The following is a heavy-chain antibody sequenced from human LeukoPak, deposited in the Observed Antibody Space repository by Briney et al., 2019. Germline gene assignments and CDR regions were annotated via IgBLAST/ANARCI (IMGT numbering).Heavy chain of an antibody. D-gene: IGHD6-19*01. CDR3: ARVAEYSSGWYDPFDY. CDR1: GYTFTSYA. J-gene: IGHJ4*02. V-gene: IGHV7-4-1*02. CDR2: INTNTGNP. Sequence: ASVKVSCKASGYTFTSYAMNWVRQAPGQGLEWMGWINTNTGNPTYAQGFTGRCVFSLDTSVSTAYLQISSLKAEDTAVYSCARVAEYSSGWYDPFDYWGQGTLVTVSS.